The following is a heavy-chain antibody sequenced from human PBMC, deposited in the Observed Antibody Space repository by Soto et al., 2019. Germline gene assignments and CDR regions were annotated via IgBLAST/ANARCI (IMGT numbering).Heavy chain of an antibody. Sequence: SETLSLTCTVSGGSISSYYWSWFRQPPGKGLEWIGYIYYSGSTTYHPSLKSRVTISVDTSKNQFSLNLTSVTAADTAVYYCARLGGYYQAFDQWGQGSLVTVSS. J-gene: IGHJ4*02. D-gene: IGHD3-22*01. V-gene: IGHV4-59*08. CDR3: ARLGGYYQAFDQ. CDR2: IYYSGST. CDR1: GGSISSYY.